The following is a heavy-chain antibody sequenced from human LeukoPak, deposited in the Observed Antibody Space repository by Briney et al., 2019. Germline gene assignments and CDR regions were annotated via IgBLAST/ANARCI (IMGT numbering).Heavy chain of an antibody. J-gene: IGHJ6*02. CDR2: IYYSGIT. CDR3: ARLRGNSDYYNYGMDV. D-gene: IGHD4-23*01. Sequence: SETLSLTCTVSGDSISSSNYYWGRIRQPPGKGLEWIGSIYYSGITYYNPSLKSRVSISVDTSKNQFSLKLSSETAADTAVYYCARLRGNSDYYNYGMDVWGQGTTVTVSS. V-gene: IGHV4-39*01. CDR1: GDSISSSNYY.